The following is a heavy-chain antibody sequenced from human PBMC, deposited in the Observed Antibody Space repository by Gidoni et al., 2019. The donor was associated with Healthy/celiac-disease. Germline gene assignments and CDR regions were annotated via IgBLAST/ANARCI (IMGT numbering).Heavy chain of an antibody. CDR2: IIPIFGTA. CDR3: ARHYYDSSGTTPGNGAFDI. CDR1: GGTFSSYA. J-gene: IGHJ3*02. D-gene: IGHD3-22*01. Sequence: QVQLVQSGAEVKKPGSSVKVSCKASGGTFSSYAISWVRQAPGQGLEWMGGIIPIFGTANYAQKFQGRVTITADESTSTAYMELSSLRSEDTAVYYCARHYYDSSGTTPGNGAFDIWGQGTMVTVSS. V-gene: IGHV1-69*01.